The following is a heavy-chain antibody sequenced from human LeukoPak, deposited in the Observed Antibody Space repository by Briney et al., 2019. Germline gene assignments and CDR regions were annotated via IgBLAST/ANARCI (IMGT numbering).Heavy chain of an antibody. D-gene: IGHD6-13*01. CDR1: GFTFSSYA. CDR3: AKGGEIAAAGTGDY. J-gene: IGHJ4*02. V-gene: IGHV3-23*01. CDR2: ISGSGGST. Sequence: PGGSLRLPCAASGFTFSSYAMSWVRQAPGKGLEWVSAISGSGGSTYYADSVKGRFTISRDNSKNTLYLQMNSLRAEDTAVYYCAKGGEIAAAGTGDYWGQGTLVTVSS.